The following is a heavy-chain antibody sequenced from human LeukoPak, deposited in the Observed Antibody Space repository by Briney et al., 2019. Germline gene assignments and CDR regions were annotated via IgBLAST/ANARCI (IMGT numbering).Heavy chain of an antibody. D-gene: IGHD2-2*01. CDR3: ARVYISAQLLSWFDP. Sequence: ASVKVSCKASGYTFTSYGISWVRQAPGQGLEWMGWISACNGNTNYAQKLQGRVTMTTDTSTSTAYMELRSLRSDDTAVYYCARVYISAQLLSWFDPWGQGTLVTVSS. V-gene: IGHV1-18*01. CDR2: ISACNGNT. CDR1: GYTFTSYG. J-gene: IGHJ5*02.